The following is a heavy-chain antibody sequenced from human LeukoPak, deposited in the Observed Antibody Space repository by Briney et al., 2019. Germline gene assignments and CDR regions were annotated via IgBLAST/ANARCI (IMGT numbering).Heavy chain of an antibody. D-gene: IGHD1-26*01. CDR1: GFTFSSYA. Sequence: SCKASGFTFSSYAMHWVRQAPGKGLEWVAVISYDGSNKYYADSVKGRFTISRDNSKNTLYLQMNSLRAEDTAVYYCARDSSGYYYYYYMDVWGKGTTVTVSS. V-gene: IGHV3-30*04. J-gene: IGHJ6*03. CDR3: ARDSSGYYYYYYMDV. CDR2: ISYDGSNK.